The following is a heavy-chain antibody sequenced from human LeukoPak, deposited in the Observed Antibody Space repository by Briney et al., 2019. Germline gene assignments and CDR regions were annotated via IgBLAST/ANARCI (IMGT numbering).Heavy chain of an antibody. D-gene: IGHD3-10*01. Sequence: PGGSLRLSCAASGFTFSSYGMHWVRQAPGKGLEGVAFIRYDGSNKYCADSVKGRFTISRDSSKNTLYLQMNSLRVDDTAVYYCAKDGTRGIRFGKIPHYFDYWGQGTLVTVSS. V-gene: IGHV3-30*02. CDR3: AKDGTRGIRFGKIPHYFDY. CDR1: GFTFSSYG. J-gene: IGHJ4*02. CDR2: IRYDGSNK.